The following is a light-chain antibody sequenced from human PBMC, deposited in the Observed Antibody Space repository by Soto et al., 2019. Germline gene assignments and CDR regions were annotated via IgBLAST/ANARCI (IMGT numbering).Light chain of an antibody. V-gene: IGKV1-5*01. CDR3: QQYSSYWT. Sequence: DIQMTQSPSTLSASVRDRVTITCRASQTISSWLAWYQQKPGKAPKLLIHDASRLEGGVPSKFSGSGSGTEFILTISNLQPDDFATYYCQQYSSYWTFGQGTKV. CDR2: DAS. J-gene: IGKJ1*01. CDR1: QTISSW.